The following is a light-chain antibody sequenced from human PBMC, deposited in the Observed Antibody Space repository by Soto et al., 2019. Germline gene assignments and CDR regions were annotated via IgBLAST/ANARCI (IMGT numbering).Light chain of an antibody. CDR2: EGS. Sequence: QSVLTQPASVSGSPGQSITISCTGTSSDVGSYNLVSWYHQHPGKAPKLMIYEGSKRPSGVSNRFSGSKSGNTASLTISGLQAEDEADYYCCSYAGSSTSLFGTGTKVTVL. CDR1: SSDVGSYNL. J-gene: IGLJ1*01. V-gene: IGLV2-23*01. CDR3: CSYAGSSTSL.